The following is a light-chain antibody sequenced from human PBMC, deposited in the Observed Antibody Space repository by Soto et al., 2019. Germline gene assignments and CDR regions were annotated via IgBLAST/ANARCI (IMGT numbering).Light chain of an antibody. Sequence: EIVMTQSPDTLSVSPGERATLSCRGSQSVSSNLAWYQQKSGQTPRLLIYGASTRATDIPARFSGSGSGTEFTLNISSLQSEDFAVYYCQQYDNWQLTFGGGTKVEIK. CDR3: QQYDNWQLT. V-gene: IGKV3-15*01. J-gene: IGKJ4*01. CDR1: QSVSSN. CDR2: GAS.